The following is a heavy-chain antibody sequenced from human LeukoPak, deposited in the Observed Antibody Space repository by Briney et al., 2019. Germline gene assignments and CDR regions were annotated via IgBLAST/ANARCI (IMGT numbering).Heavy chain of an antibody. CDR1: GFTFSSYW. J-gene: IGHJ4*02. D-gene: IGHD4-17*01. CDR2: INSDGSST. CDR3: ASIWVTTRGGVSDY. V-gene: IGHV3-74*01. Sequence: PGGSLRLSCAAPGFTFSSYWMHWVRQAPGKGLVWVSRINSDGSSTSYADSVKGRFTISRDNAKNTLYLQMNSLRAEDTAEYYCASIWVTTRGGVSDYWGQGTLVTVSS.